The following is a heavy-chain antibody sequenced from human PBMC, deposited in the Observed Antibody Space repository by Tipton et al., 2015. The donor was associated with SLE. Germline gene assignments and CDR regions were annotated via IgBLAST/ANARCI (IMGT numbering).Heavy chain of an antibody. V-gene: IGHV4-61*05. J-gene: IGHJ3*02. CDR3: ARHPLSGAFDI. CDR2: IYYSGST. Sequence: LRLSCTVSGGSISSSSYYWGWIRQPPGKGLESVGYIYYSGSTNYNPSLKSRVTISVDTSKNQFSLKLSSVTAADTAMYYCARHPLSGAFDIWGQGTMVTVSS. CDR1: GGSISSSSYY.